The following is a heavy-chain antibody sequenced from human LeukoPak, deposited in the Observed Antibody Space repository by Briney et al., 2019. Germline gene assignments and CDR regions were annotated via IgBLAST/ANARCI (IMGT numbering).Heavy chain of an antibody. D-gene: IGHD3-22*01. V-gene: IGHV3-53*04. CDR2: IYSGGST. Sequence: GGSLRLSCAASGFTVSSNYMSWVRQAPGKELEGVSVIYSGGSTYYADSVKGRFTISRHNSKNTLYLQMHSLRAADTAVYYCARSQRITMIFPLWGQGTLVTVSS. CDR3: ARSQRITMIFPL. CDR1: GFTVSSNY. J-gene: IGHJ4*02.